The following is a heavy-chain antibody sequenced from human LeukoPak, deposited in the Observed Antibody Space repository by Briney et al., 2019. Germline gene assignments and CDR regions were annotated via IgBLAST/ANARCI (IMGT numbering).Heavy chain of an antibody. CDR2: IYHSGST. V-gene: IGHV4-4*02. J-gene: IGHJ6*03. Sequence: SETLSLTCAVSGASISSPNWWSWVRQPPGKGLEWIGEIYHSGSTNYNPSLESRATISVDKPKNQFSLKLNSVTAADTAVYYCARAYYYYMDVWGKGTTVSVSS. CDR3: ARAYYYYMDV. CDR1: GASISSPNW.